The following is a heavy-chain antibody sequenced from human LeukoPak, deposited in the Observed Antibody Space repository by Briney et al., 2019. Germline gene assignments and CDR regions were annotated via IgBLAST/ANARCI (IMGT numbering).Heavy chain of an antibody. CDR2: IYYSGST. J-gene: IGHJ3*01. CDR3: ARGPKV. V-gene: IGHV4-61*01. CDR1: GGSVSSGSYY. Sequence: SETLSLTCTVSGGSVSSGSYYWSWIRQPPGKGLEWIGYIYYSGSTNYNPSLKSRVTISVDTSKNQFSLKLSSVTAADTAVYYCARGPKVWGQGTMVTVSS.